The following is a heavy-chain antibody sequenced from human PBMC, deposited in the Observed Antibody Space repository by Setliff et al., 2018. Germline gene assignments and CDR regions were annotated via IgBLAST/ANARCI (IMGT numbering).Heavy chain of an antibody. CDR1: GGSISSGSYY. CDR2: IYTSGST. D-gene: IGHD2-8*02. J-gene: IGHJ4*02. CDR3: TVYNTGSSKDHY. Sequence: SETLSLTCTVSGGSISSGSYYWSWIRQPAGKGPEWIGHIYTSGSTNYNPSLKSRVTISVDTSKNQFSLKLSSVTAADTALYYCTVYNTGSSKDHYWGQGTPVTVSS. V-gene: IGHV4-61*09.